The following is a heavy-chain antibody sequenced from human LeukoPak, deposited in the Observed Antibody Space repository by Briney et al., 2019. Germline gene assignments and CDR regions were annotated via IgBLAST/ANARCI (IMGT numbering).Heavy chain of an antibody. CDR1: GFTFDDYA. CDR3: AKDLGYGGNNLDAFDI. D-gene: IGHD4-23*01. CDR2: ISWNSGSI. V-gene: IGHV3-9*03. Sequence: PGGSLRLSCAASGFTFDDYAMHWVRQAPGKGLEWVSGISWNSGSIGYADSVKGRFTISRDNAKNSLYLQMNSLRAEDMALYYCAKDLGYGGNNLDAFDIWGQGTMVTVSS. J-gene: IGHJ3*02.